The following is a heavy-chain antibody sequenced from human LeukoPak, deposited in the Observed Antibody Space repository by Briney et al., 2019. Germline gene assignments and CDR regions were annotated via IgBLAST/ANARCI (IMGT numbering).Heavy chain of an antibody. CDR3: ARAVYCSGGGCFWYFDL. CDR1: GYTFTSYY. V-gene: IGHV1-69*06. CDR2: IIPIFGTA. Sequence: ASVKVSCKASGYTFTSYYMHWVRQAPGQGLEWMGGIIPIFGTANYAQKFQGRVTITADKSTSTAYMELSSLRSEDTAVYYCARAVYCSGGGCFWYFDLWGRGTLVTVSS. J-gene: IGHJ2*01. D-gene: IGHD2-15*01.